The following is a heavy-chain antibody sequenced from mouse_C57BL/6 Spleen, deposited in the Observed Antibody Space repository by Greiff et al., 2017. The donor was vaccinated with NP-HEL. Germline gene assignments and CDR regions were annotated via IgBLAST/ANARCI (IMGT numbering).Heavy chain of an antibody. J-gene: IGHJ4*01. CDR2: IDPANGNT. Sequence: EVKLKESGAELVKPGASVKLSCTASGFNIKDYYMHWVKQRPEQGLEWIGRIDPANGNTKYAPKFQGKATITADTSSNTAYLQLSSLTSEDTAIYYCASELGPMDYWGQGTSVTVSS. CDR3: ASELGPMDY. D-gene: IGHD4-1*01. V-gene: IGHV14-3*01. CDR1: GFNIKDYY.